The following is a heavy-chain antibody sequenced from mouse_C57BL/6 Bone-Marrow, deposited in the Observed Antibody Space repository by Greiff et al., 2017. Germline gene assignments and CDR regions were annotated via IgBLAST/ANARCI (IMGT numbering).Heavy chain of an antibody. V-gene: IGHV1-69*01. D-gene: IGHD1-1*01. CDR2: IEPSDSYT. Sequence: VQLQQPGAELVMPGASVKLSCKASGYTFTSYWMHWVKQRPGQGLEWIGEIEPSDSYTNYNQKFKGKSTLTVDKSSSTAYMQLSSLTSEDSAVYYCARSVWNYGSSDWYFDVWGTGTTVAVSS. J-gene: IGHJ1*03. CDR3: ARSVWNYGSSDWYFDV. CDR1: GYTFTSYW.